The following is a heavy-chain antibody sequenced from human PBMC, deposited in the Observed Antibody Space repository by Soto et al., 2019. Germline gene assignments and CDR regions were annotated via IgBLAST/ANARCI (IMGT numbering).Heavy chain of an antibody. D-gene: IGHD4-17*01. CDR3: ARDPTVALLGYYMDV. CDR2: INAGNGNT. V-gene: IGHV1-3*01. Sequence: ASVKVSCKASGYTFTSYAMHWVRQAPGQRLEWMGWINAGNGNTKYSQKFQGRVTITRDTSASTAYMELSSLRSEDTAVYYCARDPTVALLGYYMDVWGKGTTVTVSS. CDR1: GYTFTSYA. J-gene: IGHJ6*03.